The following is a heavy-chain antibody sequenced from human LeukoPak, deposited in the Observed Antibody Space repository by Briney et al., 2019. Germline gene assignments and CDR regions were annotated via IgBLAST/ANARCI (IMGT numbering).Heavy chain of an antibody. CDR1: GFTFSSYA. V-gene: IGHV3-23*01. J-gene: IGHJ4*02. D-gene: IGHD2-2*01. CDR3: AKDRYCSSTSCYGLLDY. CDR2: FSGSCGST. Sequence: GGSLRLSCAASGFTFSSYAMSGVRQAPGKGLEWVSAFSGSCGSTYYADSVKGRFTISRDNSKNTLYLQMNSLRPEDTAIYYCAKDRYCSSTSCYGLLDYWGQGTLVTVSS.